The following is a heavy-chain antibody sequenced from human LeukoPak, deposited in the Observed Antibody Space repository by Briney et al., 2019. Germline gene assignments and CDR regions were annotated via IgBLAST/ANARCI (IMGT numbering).Heavy chain of an antibody. CDR1: GYTFTSYD. J-gene: IGHJ3*02. CDR2: MNPNSGNT. Sequence: ASVKVSCKASGYTFTSYDINWVRQATGQGLEWMGWMNPNSGNTGYAQKFQGRVTTTRNTSISTAYMELSSLRSEDTAVYYCAREHFDWLSDAFDIWGQGTMVTVSS. D-gene: IGHD3-9*01. CDR3: AREHFDWLSDAFDI. V-gene: IGHV1-8*01.